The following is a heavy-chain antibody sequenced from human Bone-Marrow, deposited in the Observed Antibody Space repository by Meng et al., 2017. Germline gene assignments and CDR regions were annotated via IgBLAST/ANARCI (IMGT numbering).Heavy chain of an antibody. V-gene: IGHV4-4*02. Sequence: QGQLQESGPGLVKPSGTLSLTCGVSGASVSSDYWWTWVRQPPGKGLEWIGEFHHSGTTNYNPSLRSRVTISVDTSKNQFSLRLTSVTAADTAVYYCAASPGWWRIDSWGQGTLVTVSS. CDR2: FHHSGTT. CDR3: AASPGWWRIDS. CDR1: GASVSSDYW. J-gene: IGHJ4*02. D-gene: IGHD6-19*01.